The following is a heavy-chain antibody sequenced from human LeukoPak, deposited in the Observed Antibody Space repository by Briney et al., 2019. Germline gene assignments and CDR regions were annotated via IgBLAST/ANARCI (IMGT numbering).Heavy chain of an antibody. J-gene: IGHJ3*02. CDR3: ARTSSIAASDAFDI. D-gene: IGHD6-6*01. V-gene: IGHV7-4-1*02. Sequence: ASVKVSCKASGYTFTTYAMNWVRQAPGQGLEWMGWINTNTGNPTYAQGFTGRFVFSLDTSVSTAYLQISSLKAEDTAVYYCARTSSIAASDAFDIWGQGTMVTVSS. CDR1: GYTFTTYA. CDR2: INTNTGNP.